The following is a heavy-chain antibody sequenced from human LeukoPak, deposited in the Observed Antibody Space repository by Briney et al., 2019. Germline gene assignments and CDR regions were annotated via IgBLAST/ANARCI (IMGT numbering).Heavy chain of an antibody. D-gene: IGHD4-17*01. CDR1: GGSFSGYY. V-gene: IGHV4-34*01. J-gene: IGHJ4*02. Sequence: SETLSLTCAVYGGSFSGYYWSWIRQPPGKGLEWIGEINHSGTTYYNPSLKSRVTISVDTSKNQFSLKLSSVTAADTAVYYCASYDYGDLYYFDYWGQGTLVTVSS. CDR2: INHSGTT. CDR3: ASYDYGDLYYFDY.